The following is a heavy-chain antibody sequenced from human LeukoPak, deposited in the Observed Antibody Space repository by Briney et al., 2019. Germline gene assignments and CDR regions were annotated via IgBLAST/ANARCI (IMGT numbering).Heavy chain of an antibody. D-gene: IGHD2-8*01. CDR1: GFTFSGYA. Sequence: GGSLRLSCAASGFTFSGYAMHWVRQAPGKGLEWVALISYDGSDKYYADSVKGRFTISRDNSKKTLYLQMSSLRAEDTAVYYCVKGHCSNGVCSGGFDPWGQGTLVTVSS. J-gene: IGHJ5*02. CDR3: VKGHCSNGVCSGGFDP. V-gene: IGHV3-30*14. CDR2: ISYDGSDK.